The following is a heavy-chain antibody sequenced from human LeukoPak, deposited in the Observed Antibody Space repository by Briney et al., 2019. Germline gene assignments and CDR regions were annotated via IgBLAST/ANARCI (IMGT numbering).Heavy chain of an antibody. D-gene: IGHD4-17*01. V-gene: IGHV3-33*01. J-gene: IGHJ4*02. CDR2: IWYDGSNK. Sequence: GGSLRLSCAASGFTFSSYSMHWVRQAPGKGLEWVAVIWYDGSNKYYADSVKGRFTISRDNSKNTLYLQMNSLRAEDTAVYYCASGVADYGDYVWYYFDYWGQGTLVTVSS. CDR3: ASGVADYGDYVWYYFDY. CDR1: GFTFSSYS.